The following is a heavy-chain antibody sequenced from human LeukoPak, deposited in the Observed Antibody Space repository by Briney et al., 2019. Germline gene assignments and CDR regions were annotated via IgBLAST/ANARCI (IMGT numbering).Heavy chain of an antibody. J-gene: IGHJ6*02. CDR3: ARGRLIVVVPAARPLRYYYGMDV. CDR1: GGSFSGYY. CDR2: INHSGST. Sequence: SETLSLTCAVYGGSFSGYYWSWIRQPPGKGLEWIGEINHSGSTNYNPSLKSRVTISVDTSKNQFSLKLSSVTAADTAVYYCARGRLIVVVPAARPLRYYYGMDVWGQGTTVTVSS. D-gene: IGHD2-2*01. V-gene: IGHV4-34*01.